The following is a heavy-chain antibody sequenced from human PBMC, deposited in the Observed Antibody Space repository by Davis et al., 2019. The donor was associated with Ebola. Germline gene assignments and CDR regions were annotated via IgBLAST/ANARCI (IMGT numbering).Heavy chain of an antibody. CDR2: IYYSGTT. V-gene: IGHV4-59*08. Sequence: MPSETLSLTCTVSGGYISGYYWSWIRQPPGKGLEWIGYIYYSGTTYYNPSLESRLAISIDTSKNQFSLKLSSVTAADTAVYYCARREPDCSSTSCHNWFDPWGQGTLVTVSS. CDR3: ARREPDCSSTSCHNWFDP. D-gene: IGHD2-2*01. CDR1: GGYISGYY. J-gene: IGHJ5*02.